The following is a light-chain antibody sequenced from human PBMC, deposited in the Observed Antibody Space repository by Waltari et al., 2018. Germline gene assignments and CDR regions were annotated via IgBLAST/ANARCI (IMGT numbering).Light chain of an antibody. V-gene: IGKV1-39*01. CDR1: QSISSY. J-gene: IGKJ1*01. CDR3: QESYSNTRT. CDR2: ATS. Sequence: DIQMTQSPSSLSASLGDRVTITCRASQSISSYLNWYQQKPGKAHKLLIYATSTLQSGVPSRFSGSGSGRAFTLIISSMQPEDFASYYCQESYSNTRTFGQGTKVEIK.